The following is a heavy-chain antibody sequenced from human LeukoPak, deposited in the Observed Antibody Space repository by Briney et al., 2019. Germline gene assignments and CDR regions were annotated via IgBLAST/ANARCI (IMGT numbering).Heavy chain of an antibody. Sequence: ASVKVSCKASRYTFTGYYMHWVRQAPGQGLEWMGRINPNSGGTNYAQKFQGRVTMTRDTSISTAYMELSRLRSDDTAVYYCAREPYDSSGYYSHFDYWGQGTLVTVSS. CDR1: RYTFTGYY. J-gene: IGHJ4*02. V-gene: IGHV1-2*06. D-gene: IGHD3-22*01. CDR3: AREPYDSSGYYSHFDY. CDR2: INPNSGGT.